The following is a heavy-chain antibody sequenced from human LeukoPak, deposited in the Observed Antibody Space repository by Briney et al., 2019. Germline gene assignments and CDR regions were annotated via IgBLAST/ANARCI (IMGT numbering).Heavy chain of an antibody. CDR1: GFTFSTYS. CDR2: ISSSSSYI. D-gene: IGHD6-19*01. V-gene: IGHV3-21*01. CDR3: ARAYSSGWYPFDAFDI. J-gene: IGHJ3*02. Sequence: GGSLRLSCVASGFTFSTYSMNWVRQAPGKGLEWVSSISSSSSYIYYADSVKGRFTISRDNAKNSLYLQMNSLRAEDTAVYYCARAYSSGWYPFDAFDIWGQGTMVTVSS.